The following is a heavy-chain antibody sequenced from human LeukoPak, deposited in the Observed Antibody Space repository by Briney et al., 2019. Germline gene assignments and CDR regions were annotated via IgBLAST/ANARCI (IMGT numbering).Heavy chain of an antibody. CDR3: ARERYSSGWYLDY. Sequence: SETLSLTCTVSGGSISSYYWSWIRQPPGKGLEWIGYIYYSGSTNYNPSLKSRVTISVDTSKNQFSLKLSSVTAADTAVCYCARERYSSGWYLDYWGQGTLVTVSS. CDR1: GGSISSYY. D-gene: IGHD6-19*01. J-gene: IGHJ4*02. CDR2: IYYSGST. V-gene: IGHV4-59*01.